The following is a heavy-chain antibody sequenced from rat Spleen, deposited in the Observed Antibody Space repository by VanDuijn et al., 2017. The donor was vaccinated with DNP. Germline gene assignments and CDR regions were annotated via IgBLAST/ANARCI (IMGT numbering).Heavy chain of an antibody. V-gene: IGHV5-25*01. CDR1: GFTFSNYY. J-gene: IGHJ2*01. Sequence: EVQLVESGGGLVQPGRSMKLSCAASGFTFSNYYMAWIRQVPGKGLEWVAAITSSGGSTYYPDSVKGRFTISRDNAKNTLYLQMNSLRSEDTATYYCARGGRSYFEYWGQGVMVTVSS. CDR3: ARGGRSYFEY. CDR2: ITSSGGST. D-gene: IGHD1-11*01.